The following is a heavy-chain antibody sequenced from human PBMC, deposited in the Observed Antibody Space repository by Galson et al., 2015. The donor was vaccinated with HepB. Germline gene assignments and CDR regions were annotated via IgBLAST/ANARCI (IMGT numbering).Heavy chain of an antibody. Sequence: TLSLTCTVSGGSVSGGNCFWGWIRQPPEKGLEWIGSVLSSGSAYYKSSLRSRITVSLDTRRNQFSLSLRSVTAADTAVYYCARMRFERWLQGRGLIDSWGQGILVTVSA. V-gene: IGHV4-39*07. J-gene: IGHJ4*02. CDR2: VLSSGSA. CDR1: GGSVSGGNCF. D-gene: IGHD5-24*01. CDR3: ARMRFERWLQGRGLIDS.